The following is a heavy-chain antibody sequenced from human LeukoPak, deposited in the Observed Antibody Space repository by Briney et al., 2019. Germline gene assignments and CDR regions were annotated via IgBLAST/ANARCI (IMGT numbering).Heavy chain of an antibody. V-gene: IGHV3-53*01. J-gene: IGHJ4*02. D-gene: IGHD3-16*01. CDR2: TSSGGST. CDR1: ALTVSANY. CDR3: ARVEGGYGGLYFHDY. Sequence: GGSLRLSCAASALTVSANYISWVRQAPGKGLEWVSVTSSGGSTSYAGSVKGRFTISRDNSKNTVYLQMNSLRAEDTAVYYCARVEGGYGGLYFHDYWGQGTLVTVSS.